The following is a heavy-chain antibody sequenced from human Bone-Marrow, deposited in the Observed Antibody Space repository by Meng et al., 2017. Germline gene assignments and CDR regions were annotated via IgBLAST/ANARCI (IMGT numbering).Heavy chain of an antibody. Sequence: ASVKVSCKASGYTFSNYDITWVRQAPGQGPEWMGWISTYSGYANYAQKFRGRVTMTTDTSTSAAYMELRSLRSDDTAVYYCAWGTYCSTTTCRDPYAFDIWGQGKKV. J-gene: IGHJ3*02. CDR2: ISTYSGYA. D-gene: IGHD2-2*01. V-gene: IGHV1-18*01. CDR1: GYTFSNYD. CDR3: AWGTYCSTTTCRDPYAFDI.